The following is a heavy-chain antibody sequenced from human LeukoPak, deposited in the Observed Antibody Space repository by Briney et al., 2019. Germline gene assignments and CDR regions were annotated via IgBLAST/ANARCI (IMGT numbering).Heavy chain of an antibody. CDR3: AKDRGLVSTVITSPGGY. CDR1: GITFRNYG. Sequence: GGSLRLSCAASGITFRNYGMHWVPEARGRGLVGVTVISYDANNKSYGDYVKGRFTIFRENSKNTLYLHMNSLRVEDTAVYYCAKDRGLVSTVITSPGGYWGQGTLVTVSS. CDR2: ISYDANNK. J-gene: IGHJ4*02. D-gene: IGHD3-10*01. V-gene: IGHV3-30*18.